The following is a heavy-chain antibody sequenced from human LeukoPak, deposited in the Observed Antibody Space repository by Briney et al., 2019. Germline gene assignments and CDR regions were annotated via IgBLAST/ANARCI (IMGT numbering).Heavy chain of an antibody. J-gene: IGHJ4*02. CDR2: ISTNGYTT. CDR3: VVGGSPGY. D-gene: IGHD2-15*01. Sequence: GGSLRLSCAASGLAFSAYKMHWVRQAPRKGLVWVSRISTNGYTTDYADFVQGRFTASRDNTKNTWSLEMNSLRAEDTAVYYCVVGGSPGYWGQGTLVTVSS. V-gene: IGHV3-74*01. CDR1: GLAFSAYK.